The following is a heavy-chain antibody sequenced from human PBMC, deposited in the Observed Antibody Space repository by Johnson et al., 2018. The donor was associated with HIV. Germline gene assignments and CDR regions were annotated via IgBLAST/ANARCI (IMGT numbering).Heavy chain of an antibody. D-gene: IGHD6-13*01. J-gene: IGHJ3*02. CDR3: ASAEIAAAATGHDAFDI. Sequence: VQLVESGGGLVQPGGSLRLSCAASGFTFSSYWMSWVRQAPGKGLEWVANIKQDGSNKYYADSVKGRFTISRDNSKNTLYLQMNSLRAEDTAVYYCASAEIAAAATGHDAFDIWGQGTMVTVSS. CDR1: GFTFSSYW. CDR2: IKQDGSNK. V-gene: IGHV3-7*02.